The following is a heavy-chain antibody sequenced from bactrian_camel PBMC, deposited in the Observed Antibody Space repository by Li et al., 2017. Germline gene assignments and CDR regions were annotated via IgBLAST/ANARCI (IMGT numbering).Heavy chain of an antibody. D-gene: IGHD1*01. J-gene: IGHJ4*01. CDR1: GFVFGNYW. V-gene: IGHV3S25*01. CDR3: SADEWGPTCFGLSSKY. Sequence: LVESGGGLVQPGGSLRLSCAASGFVFGNYWMYWVRQAPGKGPEWVSSISSGGSRTRYADSVKGRFTISRDDAKNTVYHQMSNLKPEDTAMYYCSADEWGPTCFGLSSKYRGQGTQVTVS. CDR2: ISSGGSRT.